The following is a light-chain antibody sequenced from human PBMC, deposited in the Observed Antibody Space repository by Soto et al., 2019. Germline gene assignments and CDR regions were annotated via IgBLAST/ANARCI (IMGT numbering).Light chain of an antibody. Sequence: DIALTQTPLSQSVTPGQPASISCKSSQSLLQSDGKTYMYWYLQRPGQPPQILIYEASKRFSGVPDRFIGSGSGTDFTLKISRVEAEDVGVYYCMQSAQLPRTFGPGTKLEIK. J-gene: IGKJ2*01. CDR2: EAS. V-gene: IGKV2D-29*01. CDR3: MQSAQLPRT. CDR1: QSLLQSDGKTY.